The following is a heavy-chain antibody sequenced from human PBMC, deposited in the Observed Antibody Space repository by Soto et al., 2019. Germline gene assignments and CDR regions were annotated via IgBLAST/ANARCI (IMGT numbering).Heavy chain of an antibody. D-gene: IGHD6-19*01. CDR2: VIPRFGTT. Sequence: QVQLEQSGAEVKRPGSSVKVSCRASGGTFTSYSINWVRRAPGQGPEWMGAVIPRFGTTTYAQRFEGRVTVTADASTSTVFMEMSCLRSEDTAVYFCARARIVAVSGRTGGYYYYAMDLWGQGTAVIVSS. CDR1: GGTFTSYS. V-gene: IGHV1-69*01. CDR3: ARARIVAVSGRTGGYYYYAMDL. J-gene: IGHJ6*02.